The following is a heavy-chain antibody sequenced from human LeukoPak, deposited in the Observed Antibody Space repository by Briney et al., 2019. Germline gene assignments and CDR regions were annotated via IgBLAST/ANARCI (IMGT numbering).Heavy chain of an antibody. CDR1: GFTFSSYA. Sequence: GGSLRLSCSASGFTFSSYAMHWVRQVPGRGPEWVANVNRDGRETYYLDSVKGRFTISKDNAKNSLYLQMNSLRAEDTALYHCARNNGMDVWGQGTTVIVSS. CDR3: ARNNGMDV. J-gene: IGHJ6*02. V-gene: IGHV3-7*03. CDR2: VNRDGRET.